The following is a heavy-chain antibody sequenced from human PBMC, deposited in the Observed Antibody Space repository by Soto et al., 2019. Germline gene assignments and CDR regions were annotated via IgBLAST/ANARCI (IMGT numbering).Heavy chain of an antibody. D-gene: IGHD3-10*01. CDR2: IYPGDSDT. V-gene: IGHV5-51*01. Sequence: RGESLKISCKGSGYSFTSYWIGWVRQMPGKGLEWMGIIYPGDSDTRYSPFFQGQVTISADKSISTAYLQWSSLKASDTAMYYCARGGYYYGSGSYEYYYYGMDVWGQGTTVTVSS. CDR3: ARGGYYYGSGSYEYYYYGMDV. CDR1: GYSFTSYW. J-gene: IGHJ6*02.